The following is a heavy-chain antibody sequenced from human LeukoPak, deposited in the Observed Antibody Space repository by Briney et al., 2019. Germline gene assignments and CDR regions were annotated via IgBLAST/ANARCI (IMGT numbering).Heavy chain of an antibody. D-gene: IGHD3-22*01. CDR1: GFTSSSYS. CDR3: HGYSFLDAFDI. CDR2: ISSSSSTI. V-gene: IGHV3-48*04. Sequence: RGSLRLSLAASGFTSSSYSMNWVRQAPGKGLEWVSYISSSSSTIYYADSVKGRFTISRDNAKNSLYLPMNSLRAEDTAVYYCHGYSFLDAFDIWGQGTMVTVSS. J-gene: IGHJ3*02.